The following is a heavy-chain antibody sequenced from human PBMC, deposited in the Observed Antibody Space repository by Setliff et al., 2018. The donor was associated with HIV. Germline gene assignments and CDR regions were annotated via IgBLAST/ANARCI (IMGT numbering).Heavy chain of an antibody. Sequence: LRLSCAASGFGFRGYPMHWVRQGPGRGLEWVASLLNGGKNVQYANSVKGRFTISRDNSKTMVFLRMNSLRPEDSAMYYCVRGETYAHWPKGDYWGQGTLVTVSS. CDR1: GFGFRGYP. D-gene: IGHD3-16*01. J-gene: IGHJ4*02. CDR2: LLNGGKNV. V-gene: IGHV3-30*14. CDR3: VRGETYAHWPKGDY.